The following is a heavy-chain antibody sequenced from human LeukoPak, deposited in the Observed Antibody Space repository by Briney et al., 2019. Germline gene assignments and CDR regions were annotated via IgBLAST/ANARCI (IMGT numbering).Heavy chain of an antibody. V-gene: IGHV1-69*13. CDR1: GGTFSSYA. CDR2: IIPIFGTA. J-gene: IGHJ5*02. Sequence: ASVKVSCKASGGTFSSYAISWVRQAPGQGLEWMGGIIPIFGTANYAQKFQGRVTITADESTSTAYMELSSLRSEDTAVYYCARDRGASYCSSTSCHMGGWFDPWGQGTLVTVSS. D-gene: IGHD2-2*02. CDR3: ARDRGASYCSSTSCHMGGWFDP.